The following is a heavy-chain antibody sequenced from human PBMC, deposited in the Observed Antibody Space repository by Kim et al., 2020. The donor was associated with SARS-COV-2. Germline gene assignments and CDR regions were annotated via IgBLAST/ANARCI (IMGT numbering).Heavy chain of an antibody. CDR2: ISGSGGST. CDR1: GFTFSSYA. D-gene: IGHD6-19*01. J-gene: IGHJ4*02. CDR3: AKDRGGWYGGGLGCYY. Sequence: GGSLRLSCAASGFTFSSYAMSWVRQAPGKGLEWVSAISGSGGSTYYADSVKGRFTISRDNSKNTLYLQMNSLRAEDTAVYYCAKDRGGWYGGGLGCYYWGQGTLVTVSS. V-gene: IGHV3-23*01.